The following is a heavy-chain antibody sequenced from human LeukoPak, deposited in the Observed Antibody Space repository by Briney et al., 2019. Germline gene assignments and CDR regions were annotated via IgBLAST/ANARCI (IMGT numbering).Heavy chain of an antibody. J-gene: IGHJ4*02. CDR1: GDSVSSNSVA. V-gene: IGHV6-1*01. CDR3: VRRGVTGNSFDY. D-gene: IGHD6-19*01. Sequence: HSQTLSLTCAISGDSVSSNSVAWNWIRQSPSRGLEWLGRTYYRSKWYNDYAVSVKSRITINPDTSKNQFSLQLNSVTPEDTAVYYCVRRGVTGNSFDYWGQGTLVTVSS. CDR2: TYYRSKWYN.